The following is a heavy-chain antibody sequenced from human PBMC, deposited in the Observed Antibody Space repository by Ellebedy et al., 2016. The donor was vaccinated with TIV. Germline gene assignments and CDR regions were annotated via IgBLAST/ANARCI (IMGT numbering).Heavy chain of an antibody. J-gene: IGHJ6*02. CDR2: ISSGGSTT. CDR3: AKDFNPDTHLVHGMDV. D-gene: IGHD5-18*01. Sequence: GESLKISCAASGFTFSIYAMSWVRQAPGKGLEWVSAISSGGSTTYYADSVKGRFTISRDNPKDTLYLQVSSLRVEDTAIYYCAKDFNPDTHLVHGMDVWGQGTTVTVSS. CDR1: GFTFSIYA. V-gene: IGHV3-23*01.